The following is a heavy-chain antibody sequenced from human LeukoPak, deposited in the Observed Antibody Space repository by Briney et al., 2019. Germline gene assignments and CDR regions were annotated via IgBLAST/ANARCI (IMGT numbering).Heavy chain of an antibody. D-gene: IGHD5-18*01. CDR3: AKDMSGYSYGSNFDY. CDR2: ISGSGGST. Sequence: PGGSLRLSCAASAFTFSSYAMSWVRQAPGKGLEWVSAISGSGGSTYYADSVKGRFTISRDNSKNTLYLQMNSLRAEDTAVYYCAKDMSGYSYGSNFDYWGQGTLVTVSS. V-gene: IGHV3-23*01. CDR1: AFTFSSYA. J-gene: IGHJ4*02.